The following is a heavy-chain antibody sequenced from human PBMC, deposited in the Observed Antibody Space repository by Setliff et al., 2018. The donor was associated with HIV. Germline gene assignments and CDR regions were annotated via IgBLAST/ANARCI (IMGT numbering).Heavy chain of an antibody. CDR3: TRQGDFGQWGGY. CDR1: GYNFNSHW. CDR2: IFPGDSDT. J-gene: IGHJ4*02. D-gene: IGHD4-17*01. Sequence: PGESLKISCKGSGYNFNSHWIGWVRQMPGKSLDWLGIIFPGDSDTRYNPSFEGQVTISADKSISTAYLQWSSLKASDTAIYYCTRQGDFGQWGGYWGQGAQVTVS. V-gene: IGHV5-51*01.